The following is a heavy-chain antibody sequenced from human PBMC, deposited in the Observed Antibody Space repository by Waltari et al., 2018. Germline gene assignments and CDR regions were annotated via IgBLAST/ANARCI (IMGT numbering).Heavy chain of an antibody. Sequence: LLVESGGGLVQPGGSLRLSCEASGFTFSDHWMIWVRQDPGKWLRGGVTTNQDGNVRYYLDSVKGRFTISRDNAKNSLYLQMDSLGVEDTAVYFCAKKGGTMNLWGRGTLVTVSS. CDR1: GFTFSDHW. J-gene: IGHJ4*02. CDR3: AKKGGTMNL. V-gene: IGHV3-7*01. CDR2: TNQDGNVR. D-gene: IGHD3-22*01.